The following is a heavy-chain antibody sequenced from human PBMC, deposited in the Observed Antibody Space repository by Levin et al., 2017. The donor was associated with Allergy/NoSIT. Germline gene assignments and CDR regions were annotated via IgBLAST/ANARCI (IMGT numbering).Heavy chain of an antibody. CDR1: GGSISSSNW. V-gene: IGHV4-4*02. CDR3: ARNSLGGFGELFNWWFDP. CDR2: IYHSGST. Sequence: PSETLSLTCAVSGGSISSSNWWSWVRQPPGKGLEWIGEIYHSGSTNYNPSLKSRVTISVDKSKNQFSLKLSSVTAADTAVYYCARNSLGGFGELFNWWFDPWGQGTLVTVSS. D-gene: IGHD3-10*01. J-gene: IGHJ5*02.